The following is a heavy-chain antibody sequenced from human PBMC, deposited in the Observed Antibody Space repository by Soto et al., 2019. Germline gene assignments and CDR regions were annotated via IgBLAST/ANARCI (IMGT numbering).Heavy chain of an antibody. Sequence: GASVKVSCKASGYTFTSYAMHWVRQAPGQRLEWMGWINAGNGNTKYSQKIQGRVTITRDTSASTAYMELSSLRSEDTAVYYCARVSGTRGYSGYDPQGCLDYWGQGTLVTVSS. CDR2: INAGNGNT. CDR3: ARVSGTRGYSGYDPQGCLDY. V-gene: IGHV1-3*01. D-gene: IGHD5-12*01. CDR1: GYTFTSYA. J-gene: IGHJ4*02.